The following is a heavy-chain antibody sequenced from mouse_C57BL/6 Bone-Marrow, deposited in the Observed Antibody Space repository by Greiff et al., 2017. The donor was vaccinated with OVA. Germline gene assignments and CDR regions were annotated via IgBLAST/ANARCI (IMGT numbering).Heavy chain of an antibody. Sequence: QVQLQQSGPGLVQPSQCLSITCTVSGFSFTSYGVHWVRQSPGKGLEWLGVIWRGGSSDYNAAFMSRLSITKDNSKSQVFFKMNSLQADDTAIYYCAKKKGNYGSSFYAMDYWGQGTSVTVSS. D-gene: IGHD1-1*01. J-gene: IGHJ4*01. V-gene: IGHV2-5*01. CDR3: AKKKGNYGSSFYAMDY. CDR1: GFSFTSYG. CDR2: IWRGGSS.